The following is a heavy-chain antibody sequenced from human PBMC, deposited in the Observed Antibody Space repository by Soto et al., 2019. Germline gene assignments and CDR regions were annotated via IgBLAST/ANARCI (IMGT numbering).Heavy chain of an antibody. J-gene: IGHJ6*02. V-gene: IGHV5-51*01. D-gene: IGHD3-10*01. CDR2: IYPGDSDT. CDR3: ARLFSGVTHGGLLLPYGMDV. Sequence: GESLKISCKGSGYSFTSYWIGWVRQMPGKGLEWMGIIYPGDSDTRYSPSFQGHVTISAEKSISTAYLQWSSLKASDTAMYYCARLFSGVTHGGLLLPYGMDVWGQGTTVTVSS. CDR1: GYSFTSYW.